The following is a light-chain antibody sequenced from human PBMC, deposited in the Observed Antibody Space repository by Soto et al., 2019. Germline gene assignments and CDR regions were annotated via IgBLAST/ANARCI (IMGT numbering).Light chain of an antibody. Sequence: QSALTQPASVSGSPGQSITISCTGTSSDVGGYNYVSWYQQHPGKAPKLMIYDVSNRPSGVSNRFSGSKSGNTASLTISGLQAEDEADYYCSSYTSSSTLGYVFGTGPQLTVL. CDR3: SSYTSSSTLGYV. J-gene: IGLJ1*01. CDR1: SSDVGGYNY. V-gene: IGLV2-14*01. CDR2: DVS.